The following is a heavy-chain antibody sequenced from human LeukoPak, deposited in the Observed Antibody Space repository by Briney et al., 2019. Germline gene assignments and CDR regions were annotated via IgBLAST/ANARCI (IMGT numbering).Heavy chain of an antibody. Sequence: PGGSLRLSCAASGFTFSSYSMNWVRQAPGKGLEWVSSISSSGSYIYYADSVKGRFTISRDNAKNSLYLQMNSLRAEDTAVYYCARRGYSGSSGAFDIWGQGTMVTVSS. CDR3: ARRGYSGSSGAFDI. J-gene: IGHJ3*02. D-gene: IGHD1-26*01. CDR1: GFTFSSYS. CDR2: ISSSGSYI. V-gene: IGHV3-21*01.